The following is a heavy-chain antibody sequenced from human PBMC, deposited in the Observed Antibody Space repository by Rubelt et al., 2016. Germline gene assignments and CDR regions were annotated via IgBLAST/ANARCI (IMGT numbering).Heavy chain of an antibody. CDR3: ARDSRVSLDY. D-gene: IGHD3-10*01. V-gene: IGHV1-2*06. CDR1: GYTFTSYG. Sequence: QVQLVQSGAEVKKPGASVKVSCKASGYTFTSYGISWVRQAPGQGLEWVGRIDPNTGGTNYAQKFQGRVTMTRDTAISTAYMELSRLRSDDTAVYYCARDSRVSLDYWGQGTLVTVSS. J-gene: IGHJ4*02. CDR2: IDPNTGGT.